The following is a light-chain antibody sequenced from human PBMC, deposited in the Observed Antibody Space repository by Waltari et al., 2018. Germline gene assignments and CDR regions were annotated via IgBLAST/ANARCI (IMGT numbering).Light chain of an antibody. V-gene: IGKV1-9*01. Sequence: IQLTQSPSSLSASVGDRVTITCRASQAISSYLAWYQQKPGKAPKLLIFGASTLQSGVPSRFSGSGSGPDYTLTISSLQPEDIATYYCQQLSSYPLAFGPGTKVDIK. J-gene: IGKJ3*01. CDR2: GAS. CDR1: QAISSY. CDR3: QQLSSYPLA.